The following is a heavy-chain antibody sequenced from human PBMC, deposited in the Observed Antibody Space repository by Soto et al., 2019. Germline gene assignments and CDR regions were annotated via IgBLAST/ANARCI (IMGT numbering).Heavy chain of an antibody. J-gene: IGHJ6*02. Sequence: QLQLQESGPGLVKPSETLSLTCTVSGGSISSSSYYWGWIRQPPGKGLEWIGSIYYSGSTYYNPSLKSRVTISVDTSKNQFSLKLSSVTAADTAVYYCATSGIAAAGTWYYYGMDVWGQGTTVTVSS. CDR1: GGSISSSSYY. CDR2: IYYSGST. CDR3: ATSGIAAAGTWYYYGMDV. V-gene: IGHV4-39*01. D-gene: IGHD6-13*01.